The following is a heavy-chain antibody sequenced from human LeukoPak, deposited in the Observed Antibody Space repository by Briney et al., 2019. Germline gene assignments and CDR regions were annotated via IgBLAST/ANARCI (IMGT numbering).Heavy chain of an antibody. CDR1: GITFNNAY. Sequence: GGSLRLSCAASGITFNNAYMSWVRQVPGKGLEWIAYTSFSGRTTYYADSVEGRFTISRDNAQNSLFLQMNSLRAEDTALYYCARGALTYYYDSWGQGTLVTVST. CDR2: TSFSGRTT. CDR3: ARGALTYYYDS. V-gene: IGHV3-11*01. J-gene: IGHJ4*02. D-gene: IGHD4/OR15-4a*01.